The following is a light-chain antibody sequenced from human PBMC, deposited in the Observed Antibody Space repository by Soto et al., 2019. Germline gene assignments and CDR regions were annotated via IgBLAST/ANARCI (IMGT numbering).Light chain of an antibody. J-gene: IGLJ2*01. CDR1: SKNSSYA. CDR2: LNSDGSH. CDR3: QTWGTGIQV. Sequence: QPVLTQSPSASASLGASVKLTCTLSSKNSSYAIAWHQQQPEKGPRYLMKLNSDGSHSKGDGIPDRFSGSSSGAERYLTISSLQSEDEADYYCQTWGTGIQVFGGGTKLTVL. V-gene: IGLV4-69*01.